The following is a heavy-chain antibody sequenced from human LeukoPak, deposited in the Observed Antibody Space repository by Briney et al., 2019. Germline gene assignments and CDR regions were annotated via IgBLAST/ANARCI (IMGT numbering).Heavy chain of an antibody. J-gene: IGHJ5*02. D-gene: IGHD3-10*01. V-gene: IGHV1-46*01. CDR3: AREFSTRRITMVRGVPQGWFDP. CDR2: INPSGGST. Sequence: ASVKVSCKASGYTFTSYYMHWVRQAPGQGLEWMGIINPSGGSTSYAQKFQGRVTMTRDMSTSTVYMELSSLRFEDTAVYYCAREFSTRRITMVRGVPQGWFDPWGQGTLVTVSS. CDR1: GYTFTSYY.